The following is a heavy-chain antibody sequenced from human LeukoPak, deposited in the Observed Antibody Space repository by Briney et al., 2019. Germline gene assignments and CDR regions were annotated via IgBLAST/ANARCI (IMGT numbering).Heavy chain of an antibody. CDR1: GFTFSSYW. Sequence: GGSLRLSCAASGFTFSSYWMSWVRQAPGKGLEWVANIKQDGSEKYYVDSVKGRFTISRDNAKNSLYLKMNSLRAEDTAVYYCARDLYDFWSGYSVSDYWGQGTLVTVSS. CDR2: IKQDGSEK. V-gene: IGHV3-7*01. D-gene: IGHD3-3*01. J-gene: IGHJ4*02. CDR3: ARDLYDFWSGYSVSDY.